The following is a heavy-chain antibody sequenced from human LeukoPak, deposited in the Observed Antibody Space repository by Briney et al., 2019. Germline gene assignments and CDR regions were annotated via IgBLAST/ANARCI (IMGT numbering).Heavy chain of an antibody. V-gene: IGHV4-39*01. J-gene: IGHJ5*02. Sequence: SETLSLTCTVSGGSISSSSYYWGWIRQPPGKGLEWIGSIYYSGSTYYNPSLKSRVTISVDTSKNQFSLKLSSVTAADTAVYYCARANRQGYCSGGSCYSWFDPWGQGTLVTVSS. CDR1: GGSISSSSYY. CDR2: IYYSGST. CDR3: ARANRQGYCSGGSCYSWFDP. D-gene: IGHD2-15*01.